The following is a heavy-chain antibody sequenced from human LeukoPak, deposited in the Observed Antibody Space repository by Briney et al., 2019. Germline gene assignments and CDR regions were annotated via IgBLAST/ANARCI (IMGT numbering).Heavy chain of an antibody. CDR1: GGSCSGYY. CDR3: ARGPRWSGYTY. V-gene: IGHV4-34*01. D-gene: IGHD3-3*01. Sequence: PSETLSLTCAVYGGSCSGYYWSWIRQPPGKGLEWIGEINHSGSTNYNPSLKSRVTISVDTSKNQFSLKLSSVTAADTAVYYCARGPRWSGYTYWGQGTLVTVSS. CDR2: INHSGST. J-gene: IGHJ4*02.